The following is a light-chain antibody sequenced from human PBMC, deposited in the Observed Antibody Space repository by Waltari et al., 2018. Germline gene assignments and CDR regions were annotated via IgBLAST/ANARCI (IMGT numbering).Light chain of an antibody. J-gene: IGKJ5*01. Sequence: EIVMTQSPVTLSVSPGESATLSCRASQRISNTLAWYQQKPGQAPRPLIYGASTRATGIPARFSGSGSGTEFTFTISSMQSEDFAVYYCQQYNKWPITFGQGTRLEIK. CDR2: GAS. CDR3: QQYNKWPIT. CDR1: QRISNT. V-gene: IGKV3-15*01.